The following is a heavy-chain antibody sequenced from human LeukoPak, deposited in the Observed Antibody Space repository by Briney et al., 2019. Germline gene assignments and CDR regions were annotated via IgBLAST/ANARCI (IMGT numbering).Heavy chain of an antibody. V-gene: IGHV3-7*01. CDR3: ARGSNNWNVDTFDI. D-gene: IGHD1-20*01. Sequence: GGSLRLSCAASGFTFSSYWMSWVRQAPGKGLEWVANIKQDGSEKYYVDSVKGRFTTSRDNAKNSLYLQMNSLRAEDTAVYYCARGSNNWNVDTFDIWGQGTMVTVSS. J-gene: IGHJ3*02. CDR1: GFTFSSYW. CDR2: IKQDGSEK.